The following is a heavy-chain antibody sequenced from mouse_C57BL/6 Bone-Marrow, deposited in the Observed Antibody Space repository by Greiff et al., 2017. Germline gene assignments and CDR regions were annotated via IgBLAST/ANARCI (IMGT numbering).Heavy chain of an antibody. CDR3: ARMLLLTPMDY. V-gene: IGHV8-8*01. CDR2: IWWNDDN. D-gene: IGHD1-1*01. J-gene: IGHJ4*01. CDR1: GFSLSTSGMS. Sequence: QVTLKVSGPGLLPPSQTLSLTCSFSGFSLSTSGMSVGWIRHPSGKGLEWLAHIWWNDDNYYNPALKSRRTIFKDTSNNQVFLKIASVVTADTATYYCARMLLLTPMDYWGQGTSVTVSS.